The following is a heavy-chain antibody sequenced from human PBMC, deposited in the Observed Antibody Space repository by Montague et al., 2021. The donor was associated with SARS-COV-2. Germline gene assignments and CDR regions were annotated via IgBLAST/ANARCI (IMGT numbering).Heavy chain of an antibody. Sequence: SETLSLTCTVSGASISGSYWKWIRLPPGQQLDSFGDICYKKSTNYNPSLKSRVTISVDTSKNQFSLKLSSVTAADTAFYYCARRALRYCSGGSCPNAFDIWDQGTMVTVSS. CDR1: GASISGSY. V-gene: IGHV4-59*01. J-gene: IGHJ3*02. CDR2: ICYKKST. D-gene: IGHD2-15*01. CDR3: ARRALRYCSGGSCPNAFDI.